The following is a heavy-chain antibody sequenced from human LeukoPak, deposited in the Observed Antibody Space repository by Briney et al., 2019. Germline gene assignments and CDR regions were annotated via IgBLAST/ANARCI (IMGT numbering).Heavy chain of an antibody. CDR3: AKDIVGATRFVDYYYMDV. CDR2: ILYSRST. V-gene: IGHV4-61*01. J-gene: IGHJ6*03. D-gene: IGHD1-26*01. CDR1: GRSISSTSDS. Sequence: TESLSLTCSVSGRSISSTSDSGGWIPQPRGKGLEWIGNILYSRSTNYNPSLKSRVTISVDTSKNQFSLKLSSVTAADTAVYYCAKDIVGATRFVDYYYMDVWGKGTTVTVSS.